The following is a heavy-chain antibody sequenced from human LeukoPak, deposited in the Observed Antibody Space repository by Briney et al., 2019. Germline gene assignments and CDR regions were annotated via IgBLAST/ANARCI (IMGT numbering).Heavy chain of an antibody. CDR2: ISYDGSNK. V-gene: IGHV3-30-3*01. D-gene: IGHD3-3*01. CDR1: GFTFSSYA. Sequence: PGGSLRLSCAASGFTFSSYAMHWVRQAPGKGLEWVAVISYDGSNKYYADSVKGRFTISRDNSKNTLYLQMNSLRAEDTAVYYCAGSGSYDFWSGYQPPLDHWGQGTLVTVSS. J-gene: IGHJ4*02. CDR3: AGSGSYDFWSGYQPPLDH.